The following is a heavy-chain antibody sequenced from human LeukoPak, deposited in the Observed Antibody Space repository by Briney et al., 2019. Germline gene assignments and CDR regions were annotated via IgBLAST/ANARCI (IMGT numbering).Heavy chain of an antibody. CDR3: ARVGWTDAFDI. CDR2: IYYSGST. D-gene: IGHD6-19*01. Sequence: KASETLSLTCTVSGGSISSYYWSWIRQPAGKGLEWIGYIYYSGSTNYNPSLKSRVTISVDTSKNQFSLKLSSVTAADTAVYYCARVGWTDAFDIWGQGTMVTVSS. CDR1: GGSISSYY. V-gene: IGHV4-59*01. J-gene: IGHJ3*02.